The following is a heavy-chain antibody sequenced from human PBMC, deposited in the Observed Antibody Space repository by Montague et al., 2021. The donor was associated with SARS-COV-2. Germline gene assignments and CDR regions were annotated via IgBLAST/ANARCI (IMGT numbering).Heavy chain of an antibody. V-gene: IGHV4-31*03. D-gene: IGHD3-3*01. Sequence: TLSLTCTVSGGSISSGGYYWSWIRQHPGKGLEWIGYIYYSGSTYYNPSLKSRVTISVDTSKNQFSLKLSSVTAADTAVYYCARGVTIFGVVDTIDYWGRGTLVTASS. J-gene: IGHJ4*02. CDR2: IYYSGST. CDR3: ARGVTIFGVVDTIDY. CDR1: GGSISSGGYY.